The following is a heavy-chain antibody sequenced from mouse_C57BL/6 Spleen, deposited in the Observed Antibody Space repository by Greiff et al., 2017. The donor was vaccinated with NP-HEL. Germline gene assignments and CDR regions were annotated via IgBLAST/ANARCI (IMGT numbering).Heavy chain of an antibody. Sequence: VQLQQPGAELVKPGASVKLSCKVSGYTFTSYWMHWVKQRPGQGLEWIGMIHPNSGSTNYNEKFKSKATLTVDKSSSTAYMQLSSLTSEDSAVYYCARREDYSNYYAMDYWGQGTSVTVSS. V-gene: IGHV1-64*01. J-gene: IGHJ4*01. D-gene: IGHD2-5*01. CDR2: IHPNSGST. CDR1: GYTFTSYW. CDR3: ARREDYSNYYAMDY.